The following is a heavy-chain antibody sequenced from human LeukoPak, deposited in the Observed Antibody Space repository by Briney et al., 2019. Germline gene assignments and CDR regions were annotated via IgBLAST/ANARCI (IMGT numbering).Heavy chain of an antibody. CDR2: INPNSGGT. CDR3: ARVYCSSTSCYFDY. V-gene: IGHV1-2*04. Sequence: ASVKVSCKASGYTFTGYYMHWVRQAPGQWLEWMGWINPNSGGTNYAQKFQGWVTMTRDTSISTAYMELSRLRSDDTAVYYCARVYCSSTSCYFDYWGQGTLVTVSS. CDR1: GYTFTGYY. J-gene: IGHJ4*02. D-gene: IGHD2-2*01.